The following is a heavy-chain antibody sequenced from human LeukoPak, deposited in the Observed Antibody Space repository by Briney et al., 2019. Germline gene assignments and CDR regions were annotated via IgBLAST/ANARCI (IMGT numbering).Heavy chain of an antibody. CDR1: GYTFTSYG. Sequence: GASVKVFCKASGYTFTSYGISWVRQAPGQGLEWMGWISAYNGNTNYAQKLQGRVTMTTDTSTSTAYMELRSLRSDDTAVYYCAKTGRYYDSSGYYYFDYWGQGTLVTVSS. V-gene: IGHV1-18*01. D-gene: IGHD3-22*01. CDR3: AKTGRYYDSSGYYYFDY. J-gene: IGHJ4*02. CDR2: ISAYNGNT.